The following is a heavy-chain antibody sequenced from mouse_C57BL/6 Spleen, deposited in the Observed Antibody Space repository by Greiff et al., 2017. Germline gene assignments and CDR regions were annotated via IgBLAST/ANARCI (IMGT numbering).Heavy chain of an antibody. CDR3: ARSAYYSNYVDY. J-gene: IGHJ2*01. Sequence: QVQLQQSGAELVKPGASVKMSCKASGYTFTSYWITWVKQRPGQGLEWIGDIYPGSGSTNYNEKFKSKATLTVDTSSSPAYMQLSSLTSEDSAVYYCARSAYYSNYVDYWGQGTTLTVSS. D-gene: IGHD2-5*01. CDR1: GYTFTSYW. CDR2: IYPGSGST. V-gene: IGHV1-55*01.